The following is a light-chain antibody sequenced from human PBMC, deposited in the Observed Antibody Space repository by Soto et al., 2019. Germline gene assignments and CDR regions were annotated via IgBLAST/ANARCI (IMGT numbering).Light chain of an antibody. CDR2: DAS. CDR3: QQYEDLPLT. Sequence: DIQMTQSPSSLSASVGDSVTISCQASQDINNILNWYQQKPGKPPQLRIYDASTMENGVPSRFSGAGSGADFSFTISNLQPEDSATYYCQQYEDLPLTFGQGTKVEIK. J-gene: IGKJ1*01. CDR1: QDINNI. V-gene: IGKV1-33*01.